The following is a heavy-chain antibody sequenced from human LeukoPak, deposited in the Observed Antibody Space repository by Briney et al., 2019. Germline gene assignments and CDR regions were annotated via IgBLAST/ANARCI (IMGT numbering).Heavy chain of an antibody. CDR2: ISAYNGNT. J-gene: IGHJ4*02. CDR1: GYTFTSYG. D-gene: IGHD3-16*01. V-gene: IGHV1-18*01. CDR3: ARVEDDYVWGSYAFRHFDY. Sequence: GASVKVSCKASGYTFTSYGISWVRQAPGQGLEWMGWISAYNGNTNYAQKLQGRVTMTTDTSTSTAYMELRSLRSDDTAVYYCARVEDDYVWGSYAFRHFDYWGQGTLVTVSS.